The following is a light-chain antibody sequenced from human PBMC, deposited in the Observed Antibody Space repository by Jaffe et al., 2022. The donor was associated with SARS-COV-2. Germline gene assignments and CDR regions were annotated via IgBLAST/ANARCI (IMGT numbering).Light chain of an antibody. CDR1: QTISNN. CDR2: GAS. CDR3: QQSATSRALT. V-gene: IGKV1-39*01. Sequence: DIQMTQSPSSLSASVGDRVTITCRASQTISNNLNWYQQKPGKAPILLIYGASSLQSGVPSRFSGSGSGTDFTLTITSLQAEDFAIYYCQQSATSRALTFGGGTRLEIK. J-gene: IGKJ4*01.